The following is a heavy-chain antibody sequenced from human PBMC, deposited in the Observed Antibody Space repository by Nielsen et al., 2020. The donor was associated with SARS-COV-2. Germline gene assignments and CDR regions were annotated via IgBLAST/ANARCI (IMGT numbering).Heavy chain of an antibody. CDR2: ISSSSSYT. CDR3: ARDLYSSSWTHNY. J-gene: IGHJ4*02. D-gene: IGHD6-13*01. Sequence: GGSLRLSCAASGFTVSSNYMSWIRQAPGKGLEWVSYISSSSSYTNYADSVKGRFTISRDNAKNSLYLQMNSLRAEDTAVYYCARDLYSSSWTHNYWGQGTLVTVSS. CDR1: GFTVSSNY. V-gene: IGHV3-11*06.